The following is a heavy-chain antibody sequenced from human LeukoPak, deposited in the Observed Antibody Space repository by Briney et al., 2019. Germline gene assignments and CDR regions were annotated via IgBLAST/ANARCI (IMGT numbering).Heavy chain of an antibody. J-gene: IGHJ4*02. V-gene: IGHV4-59*01. CDR3: ARGIEMATTYDY. CDR2: IYYSGST. Sequence: KPSETLSLTCTVSGGSISSYYWSWIRQPPGKGLEWIGYIYYSGSTNYNPSLKSRVTISVDTSKNQFSLKLSSVIAADTAVYYCARGIEMATTYDYWGQGTLVTVSS. CDR1: GGSISSYY. D-gene: IGHD5-24*01.